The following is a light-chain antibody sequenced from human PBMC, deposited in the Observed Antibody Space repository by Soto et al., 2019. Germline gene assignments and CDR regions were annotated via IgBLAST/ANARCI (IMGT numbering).Light chain of an antibody. CDR3: QQYGSAPTFP. J-gene: IGKJ1*01. Sequence: DIHMPQFDTALSGSVGGIWTITCLASQTISSWLAWYQPKPGEAPKLLIYGASALPRGVPSRFSGSGSGTDFTLTISRLEPEDFAVYYCQQYGSAPTFPFGQGTKVDIK. CDR2: GAS. CDR1: QTISSW. V-gene: IGKV1-5*01.